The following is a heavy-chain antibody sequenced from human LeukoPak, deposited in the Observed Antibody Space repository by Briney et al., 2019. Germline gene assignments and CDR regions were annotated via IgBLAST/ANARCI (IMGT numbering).Heavy chain of an antibody. V-gene: IGHV3-9*01. D-gene: IGHD5-24*01. CDR3: AKSAQMYYYYHMDA. CDR1: GFTFDDYD. J-gene: IGHJ6*03. CDR2: LSWNTGSI. Sequence: GGSLRLSCAASGFTFDDYDVHWVRQAPGKGLEWVSGLSWNTGSIGYADSVKGRFTISRDDAKNTLYLQMNSLRPEDTALYYCAKSAQMYYYYHMDAWGKGTMVTVSS.